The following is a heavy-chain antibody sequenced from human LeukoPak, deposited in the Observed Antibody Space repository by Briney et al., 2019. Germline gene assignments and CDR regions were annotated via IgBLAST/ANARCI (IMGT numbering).Heavy chain of an antibody. CDR3: AREHPTGMPDY. J-gene: IGHJ4*02. Sequence: GGALGLSCAASGFTFSSYTLNWVRQAPGKGLEWVASISSSGNCIYYADSVRGRFTVSRDNAKNSVYLQMSSLGAEDTAVYYCAREHPTGMPDYWGQGTLVTVSS. CDR1: GFTFSSYT. D-gene: IGHD2-2*01. CDR2: ISSSGNCI. V-gene: IGHV3-21*06.